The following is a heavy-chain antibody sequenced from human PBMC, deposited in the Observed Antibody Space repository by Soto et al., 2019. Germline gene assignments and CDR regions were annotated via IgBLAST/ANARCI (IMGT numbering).Heavy chain of an antibody. Sequence: GGSLRLSCTASGFTFNTFTMNWVRQAPGKGLEWVSSITATSFDISHAASVRGRFTISRDNSKNTLYLQMNSLRAEDTAVYYCAREGLSLGLLWGQGTLVTVSS. J-gene: IGHJ4*02. CDR3: AREGLSLGLL. CDR2: ITATSFDI. V-gene: IGHV3-21*01. D-gene: IGHD1-26*01. CDR1: GFTFNTFT.